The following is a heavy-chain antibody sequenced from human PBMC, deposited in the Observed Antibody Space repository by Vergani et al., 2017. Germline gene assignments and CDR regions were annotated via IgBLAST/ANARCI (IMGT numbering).Heavy chain of an antibody. Sequence: EVQLVESGGGLVKPGGSLRLSCAASGFTFSSYSMNWVRQAPGKGLEWVSSISSSSSYIYYADSMKGRFTISRDNAKNSLYLQMNSLRAEDTAVYYCARGGYNWKGGPGDSDIWGQGTMGTGSS. V-gene: IGHV3-21*01. J-gene: IGHJ3*02. CDR3: ARGGYNWKGGPGDSDI. CDR1: GFTFSSYS. CDR2: ISSSSSYI. D-gene: IGHD1-20*01.